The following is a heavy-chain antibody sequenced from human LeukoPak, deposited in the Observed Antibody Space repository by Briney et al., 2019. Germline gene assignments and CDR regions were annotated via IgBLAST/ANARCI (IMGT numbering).Heavy chain of an antibody. D-gene: IGHD5/OR15-5a*01. J-gene: IGHJ4*01. CDR1: GFGFSNFW. V-gene: IGHV3-74*01. CDR3: AREADPSVYASSSPDY. CDR2: IKTDGTTT. Sequence: PRGSLRLSCAASGFGFSNFWMHWVRQAPGKGLVWVSRIKTDGTTTVYADSVKGRFTISRDNAKNMLYLQMKSLRAEDTAVYFCAREADPSVYASSSPDYWGQGTPVTVSS.